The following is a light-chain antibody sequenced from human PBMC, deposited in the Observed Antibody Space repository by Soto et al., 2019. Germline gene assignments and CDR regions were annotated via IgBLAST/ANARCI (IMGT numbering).Light chain of an antibody. V-gene: IGLV1-47*01. CDR3: AAWDDSLSGRVV. CDR1: SSNIGSNY. CDR2: RNN. Sequence: QSVLTQPPSASGTPGQRVTISCSGSSSNIGSNYVYWYQQLPGTAPKLLIYRNNQRPSGVPDRFSGSRSGTSASLAISGLRSEDEVDYYWAAWDDSLSGRVVFGGGTKLTVL. J-gene: IGLJ2*01.